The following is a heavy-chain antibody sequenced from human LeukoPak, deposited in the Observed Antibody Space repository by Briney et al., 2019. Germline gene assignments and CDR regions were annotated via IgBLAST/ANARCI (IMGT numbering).Heavy chain of an antibody. J-gene: IGHJ4*02. CDR3: AKYNWNGREYYFDY. Sequence: GGSLRLSCAASGFTFSSYAMSWVRQAPGKGLEWVSAISGSGGSTYYADCVKGRFTISRDNSKNTLYLQMNSLRAEDTAVYSCAKYNWNGREYYFDYWGQGALVTVSS. D-gene: IGHD1-1*01. CDR1: GFTFSSYA. CDR2: ISGSGGST. V-gene: IGHV3-23*01.